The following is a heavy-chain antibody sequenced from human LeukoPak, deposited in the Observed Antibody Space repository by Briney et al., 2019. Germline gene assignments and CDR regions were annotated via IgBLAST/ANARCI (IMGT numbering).Heavy chain of an antibody. Sequence: GGSLRLSCAASGFSFSVCAMHWVRQAPGKGLEWVATISYDGNKKHYTDSVEGRFTISRDNSKNTLYLQMNTLRVEDTAMYYCVRGVTIYDSSGYFDYWGQGTLVTVSS. V-gene: IGHV3-30-3*01. D-gene: IGHD3-22*01. CDR1: GFSFSVCA. CDR2: ISYDGNKK. J-gene: IGHJ4*02. CDR3: VRGVTIYDSSGYFDY.